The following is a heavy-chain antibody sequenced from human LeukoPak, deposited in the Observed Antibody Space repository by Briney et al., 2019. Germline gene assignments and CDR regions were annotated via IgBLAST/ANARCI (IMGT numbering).Heavy chain of an antibody. Sequence: GGSLRLSCVVSGFTFSSYHMNWVRQAPGKGLEWVSSISTSSSSSSYIYYADSVTGRFTISRDNAKNSLYLQMNSLRAEDTAVYYCARRATTERGHSYGLDYWGQGTLVTVSS. CDR1: GFTFSSYH. CDR2: ISTSSSSSSYI. D-gene: IGHD5-18*01. J-gene: IGHJ4*02. CDR3: ARRATTERGHSYGLDY. V-gene: IGHV3-21*01.